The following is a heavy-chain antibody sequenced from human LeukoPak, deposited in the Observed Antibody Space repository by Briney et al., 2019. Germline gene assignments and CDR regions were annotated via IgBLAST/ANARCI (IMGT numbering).Heavy chain of an antibody. CDR3: AKDLIKDVVGATPQFSRALTGDY. CDR2: ISGGST. V-gene: IGHV3-23*01. Sequence: GGSLRLSCAASGFTFSSDAMSWVRQAPGKGLEWVSAISGGSTYYAGSVKGRFTISGDNSKNTLYLQMNSLRAEDTAVYYCAKDLIKDVVGATPQFSRALTGDYWGQGTLVTVSS. J-gene: IGHJ4*02. CDR1: GFTFSSDA. D-gene: IGHD1-26*01.